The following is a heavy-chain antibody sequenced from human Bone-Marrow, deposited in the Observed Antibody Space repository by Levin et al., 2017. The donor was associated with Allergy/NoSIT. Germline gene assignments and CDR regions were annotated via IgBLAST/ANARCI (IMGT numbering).Heavy chain of an antibody. D-gene: IGHD5-12*01. CDR1: SGSISGYY. CDR2: IYSTGKT. V-gene: IGHV4-59*01. Sequence: SETLSLTCTVSSGSISGYYWSWLRQSPEKGLEWIGSIYSTGKTNYNPSLRSRVTMSVDSSKNVFSLRLKSVTSADTAMYYCARDRGSPAILDFWGQGALVTVSS. J-gene: IGHJ4*02. CDR3: ARDRGSPAILDF.